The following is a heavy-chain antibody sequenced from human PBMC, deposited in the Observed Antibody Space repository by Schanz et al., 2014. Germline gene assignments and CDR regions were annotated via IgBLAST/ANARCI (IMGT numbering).Heavy chain of an antibody. CDR3: TRGGYSYALSAFDI. CDR2: ITAYNGDT. J-gene: IGHJ3*02. CDR1: GGTFSSYT. V-gene: IGHV1-18*01. D-gene: IGHD5-18*01. Sequence: QVQLVQSEAEVKKPGSSVKVSCKASGGTFSSYTISWVRQAPGQGLEWMGWITAYNGDTNYALKLQGRGTMTTDTSTGTAYMELRSLRSDDTALYYCTRGGYSYALSAFDIWGHGTMVTVSS.